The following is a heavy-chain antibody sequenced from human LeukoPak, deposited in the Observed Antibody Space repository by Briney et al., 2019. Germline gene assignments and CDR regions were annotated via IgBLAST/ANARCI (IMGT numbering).Heavy chain of an antibody. CDR3: AKDSRRYGSGSYVDY. V-gene: IGHV3-30*02. D-gene: IGHD3-10*01. J-gene: IGHJ4*02. CDR2: IRYDGSNK. CDR1: GFTFSSYG. Sequence: GGSLRLSCAASGFTFSSYGMHWVRQAPGKGLEWVAFIRYDGSNKYYADSVKGRFTISRDNSKNTLYLQMNSLRAEDTALYYCAKDSRRYGSGSYVDYWGQGTLVTVSS.